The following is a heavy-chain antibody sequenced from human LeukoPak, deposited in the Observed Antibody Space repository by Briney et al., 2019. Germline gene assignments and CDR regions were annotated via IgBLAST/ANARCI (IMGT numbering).Heavy chain of an antibody. CDR3: ARDMGGSYFTGAFDI. V-gene: IGHV1-3*03. Sequence: ASVKVSCKASGYTFTGYYMHWVPQAPGQRLEWMGWINAGNGNTKYSQEFQGRVTITRDTSASTAYMELSSLRSEDTAVYYCARDMGGSYFTGAFDIWGQGTMVTVSS. CDR2: INAGNGNT. J-gene: IGHJ3*02. D-gene: IGHD1-26*01. CDR1: GYTFTGYY.